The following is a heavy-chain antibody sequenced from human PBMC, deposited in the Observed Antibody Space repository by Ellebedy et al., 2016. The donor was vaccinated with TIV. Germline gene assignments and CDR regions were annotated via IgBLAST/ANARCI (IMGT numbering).Heavy chain of an antibody. CDR3: ARPYCSGGSCYFDY. Sequence: GESLKISCAASGFTFSSYAMHWVRQAPGKGLEWVAVISYDGSNKYYADSVKCRFTISRDNSKNTLYLQMNSLRAEDTAVYYCARPYCSGGSCYFDYWGQGTLVTVSS. CDR2: ISYDGSNK. J-gene: IGHJ4*02. D-gene: IGHD2-15*01. CDR1: GFTFSSYA. V-gene: IGHV3-30-3*01.